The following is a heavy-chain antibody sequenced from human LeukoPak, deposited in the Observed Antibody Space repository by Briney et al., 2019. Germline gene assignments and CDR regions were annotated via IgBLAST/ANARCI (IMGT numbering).Heavy chain of an antibody. Sequence: ASVMVSCTASGYTFTTSGINWVRQAPGQGIEWMGWIGGSNINTNYSQNFQGRVTMTTDTSTNTAYMELRSLRSDDTAVYFCARGGSGSYLYSTFDPWGQGTLVTVSS. CDR3: ARGGSGSYLYSTFDP. V-gene: IGHV1-18*04. J-gene: IGHJ5*02. CDR1: GYTFTTSG. CDR2: IGGSNINT. D-gene: IGHD3-10*01.